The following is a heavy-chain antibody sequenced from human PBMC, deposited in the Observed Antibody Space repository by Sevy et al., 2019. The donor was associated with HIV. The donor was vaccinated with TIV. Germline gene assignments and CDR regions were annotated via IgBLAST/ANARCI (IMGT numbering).Heavy chain of an antibody. CDR3: ARGWGLLAVTASRFDLDY. CDR2: INPNSGGT. Sequence: ASLKVSCKASGYTFIGYYIHWVRQAPGQGLEWMGWINPNSGGTNYEQRFQGRVTMTSDTSISTAYMELSRLRSDDTAVYYCARGWGLLAVTASRFDLDYWGQGTLVTVSS. D-gene: IGHD2-21*02. CDR1: GYTFIGYY. J-gene: IGHJ4*02. V-gene: IGHV1-2*02.